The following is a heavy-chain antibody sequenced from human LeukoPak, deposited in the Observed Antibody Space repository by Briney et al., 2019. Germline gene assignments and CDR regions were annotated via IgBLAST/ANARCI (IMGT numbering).Heavy chain of an antibody. V-gene: IGHV1-2*02. CDR1: GYTFTGYY. J-gene: IGHJ6*03. Sequence: ASVKVSCKASGYTFTGYYMHWVQQAPGQGLEWMGWINPNSGGTNYAQKFQGRVTMTRDTSISTAYMELSRLRSDDTAVYYCARHGGDYYYYYYMDVWGKGTTVTVSS. CDR2: INPNSGGT. CDR3: ARHGGDYYYYYYMDV.